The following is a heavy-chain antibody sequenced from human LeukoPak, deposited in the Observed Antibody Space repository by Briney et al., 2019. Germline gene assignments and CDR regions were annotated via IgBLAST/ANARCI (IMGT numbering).Heavy chain of an antibody. J-gene: IGHJ4*02. D-gene: IGHD2-15*01. CDR1: GGSISSYY. V-gene: IGHV4-59*01. CDR2: IYNSGSS. Sequence: SETLSLTCTVSGGSISSYYWTWIRQPPGRGVEWIGYIYNSGSSSYNPSLKSRVTISVDTSKNQFSLKLSSVTAADTAVYYCARRGGYYFDYWGQGTLVTVSS. CDR3: ARRGGYYFDY.